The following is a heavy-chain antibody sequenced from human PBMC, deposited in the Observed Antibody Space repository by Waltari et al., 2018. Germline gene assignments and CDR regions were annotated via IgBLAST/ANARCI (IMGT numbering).Heavy chain of an antibody. CDR3: ARAGLLGAFDV. CDR1: GFPFSRSG. Sequence: EVQLVESGGGLVQPGGSLRLSCAASGFPFSRSGIHWVRQSPGKGLMWVTSINNDGTITVDADVVNGRFTISRDDATNTVSLQMNNLSAEDTALYYCARAGLLGAFDVWGQGTMVTVSS. V-gene: IGHV3-74*03. CDR2: INNDGTIT. J-gene: IGHJ3*01. D-gene: IGHD2-15*01.